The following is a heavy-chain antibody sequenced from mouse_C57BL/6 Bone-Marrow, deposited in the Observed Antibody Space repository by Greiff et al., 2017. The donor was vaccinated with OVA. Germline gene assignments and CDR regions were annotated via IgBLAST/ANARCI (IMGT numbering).Heavy chain of an antibody. Sequence: QVQLKQSGAELVKPGASVKMSCNASGYTFTSYWITWVKQRPGQGLEWIGDIYPGSGSTNYNEKFKSKATLTVDTSSSTAYMQLSSLTSEDSAVYYCARSITTVVATGDYWGQGTTLTVSS. CDR2: IYPGSGST. CDR3: ARSITTVVATGDY. V-gene: IGHV1-55*01. J-gene: IGHJ2*01. CDR1: GYTFTSYW. D-gene: IGHD1-1*01.